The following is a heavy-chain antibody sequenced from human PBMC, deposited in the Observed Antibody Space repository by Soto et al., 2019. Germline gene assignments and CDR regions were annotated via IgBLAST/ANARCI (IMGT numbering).Heavy chain of an antibody. Sequence: QVQLQESDPGLVKPSETLSLTCTVSGGSISSYYWSWIRQPPGKGLEWIGYIYYSGSTNYNPSLKSRVTISVDTSKNQFSLKLSSVTAADTAVYYCARRWGYAIDYWGQGTLVTFSS. CDR2: IYYSGST. CDR3: ARRWGYAIDY. CDR1: GGSISSYY. J-gene: IGHJ4*02. D-gene: IGHD2-8*01. V-gene: IGHV4-59*08.